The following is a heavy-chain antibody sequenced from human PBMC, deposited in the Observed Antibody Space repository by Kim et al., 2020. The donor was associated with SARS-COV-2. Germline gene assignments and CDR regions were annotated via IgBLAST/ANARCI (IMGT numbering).Heavy chain of an antibody. D-gene: IGHD3-16*02. CDR3: ARVFWGSYRYLDF. Sequence: YAQGFTGRFVFSLDTSVSTAYLQISSLEAEDTALYYCARVFWGSYRYLDFWGQGTLVTVSS. V-gene: IGHV7-4-1*02. J-gene: IGHJ4*02.